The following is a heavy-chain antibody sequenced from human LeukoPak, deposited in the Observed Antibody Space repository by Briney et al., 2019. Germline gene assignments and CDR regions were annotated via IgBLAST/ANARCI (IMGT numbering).Heavy chain of an antibody. CDR3: ARDPGYSSGWSNLPLDY. CDR1: GYTFTFYY. D-gene: IGHD6-19*01. Sequence: ASVTVSCKSSGYTFTFYYMHWVRQAPGQGLEWMGWINPNSGGTNYAQKFQGRVTMTRDTSISTAYMELSRLRSDDTAVYYCARDPGYSSGWSNLPLDYWGQGTLVTVSS. V-gene: IGHV1-2*02. CDR2: INPNSGGT. J-gene: IGHJ4*02.